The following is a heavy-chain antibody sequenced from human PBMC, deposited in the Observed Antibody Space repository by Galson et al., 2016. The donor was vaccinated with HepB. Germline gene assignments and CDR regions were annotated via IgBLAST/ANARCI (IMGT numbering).Heavy chain of an antibody. CDR1: GFTFSDYY. D-gene: IGHD2-15*01. CDR2: IKHGGTEK. Sequence: SLRLSCAASGFTFSDYYMSWVRQAPGTGLEWVANIKHGGTEKFYVDSVKGRFTISRDDAKNSLYLQMNSLRAEDTAVYFCSRAGPPRGHTPSDAFDIWGQGTMVTVSS. V-gene: IGHV3-7*01. J-gene: IGHJ3*02. CDR3: SRAGPPRGHTPSDAFDI.